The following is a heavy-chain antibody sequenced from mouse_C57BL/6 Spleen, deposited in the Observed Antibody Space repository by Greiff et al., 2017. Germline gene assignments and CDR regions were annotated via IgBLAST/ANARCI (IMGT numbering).Heavy chain of an antibody. CDR3: ARYDGYYYAMDY. V-gene: IGHV5-16*01. CDR2: INYVGSST. Sequence: EVKVVESEGGLVQPGSSMKLSCTASGFTFSDYYMAWVRQVPEKGLEWVANINYVGSSTNYLDSLKSRFIISRDNAKNILYLQMSSLKSEDTATYYCARYDGYYYAMDYWGQGTSVTVSS. CDR1: GFTFSDYY. D-gene: IGHD2-3*01. J-gene: IGHJ4*01.